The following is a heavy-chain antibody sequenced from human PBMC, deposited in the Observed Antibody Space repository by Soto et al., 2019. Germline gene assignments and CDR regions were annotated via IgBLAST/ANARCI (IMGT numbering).Heavy chain of an antibody. Sequence: APVKISCKASGYTFTSYAVHWVRQAPGQRLEWMGWINAGNGNTKYSQKFQGRVTITRDTSASTAYMELSSLRSEDTALYFCARHDNMTLGSNYLDSWGPGTLVTVSS. V-gene: IGHV1-3*01. J-gene: IGHJ4*02. CDR2: INAGNGNT. CDR3: ARHDNMTLGSNYLDS. CDR1: GYTFTSYA. D-gene: IGHD1-1*01.